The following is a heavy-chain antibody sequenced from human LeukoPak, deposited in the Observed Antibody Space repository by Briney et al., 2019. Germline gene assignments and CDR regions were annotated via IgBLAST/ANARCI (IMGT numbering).Heavy chain of an antibody. CDR3: ARDGGDLVAAAGTFYFDY. CDR1: GFSFSSYS. D-gene: IGHD6-13*01. Sequence: TGGSLRLSCAAPGFSFSSYSMNWVRQAPGKGLEWVSSISSSSSYIYYADSVKGRFTISRDNAKNSLYLQMNSLRAEDTAVYYCARDGGDLVAAAGTFYFDYWGQGTLVTVSS. J-gene: IGHJ4*02. V-gene: IGHV3-21*01. CDR2: ISSSSSYI.